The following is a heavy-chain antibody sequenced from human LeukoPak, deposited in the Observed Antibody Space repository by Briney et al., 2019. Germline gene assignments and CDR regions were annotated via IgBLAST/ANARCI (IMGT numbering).Heavy chain of an antibody. Sequence: GGSLRLSCAASGFTFSSYAMNWVRQAPGKGLEWVSAISGSGGSTYYADSVKGRFTISRDNSKNTLYLQMNSLRAEDTAVYYCAKDLGALIDIVVVVAATCDYWGQGTLVTVSS. V-gene: IGHV3-23*01. CDR2: ISGSGGST. J-gene: IGHJ4*02. D-gene: IGHD2-15*01. CDR1: GFTFSSYA. CDR3: AKDLGALIDIVVVVAATCDY.